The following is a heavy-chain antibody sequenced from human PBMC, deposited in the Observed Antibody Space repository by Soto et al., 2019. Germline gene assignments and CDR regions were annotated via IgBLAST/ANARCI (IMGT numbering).Heavy chain of an antibody. J-gene: IGHJ4*02. D-gene: IGHD3-16*02. CDR3: ARDTAAITFGGVIFFDY. Sequence: EVQLVESGGGLVQPGGSLRLSCAASGFTFSSYSMNWVRQAPGKGLEWVSYISSSSSTICYADSVKGRFTISRDNAKNSLYLQMNSLRDEDTAVYYCARDTAAITFGGVIFFDYWGQGTLVTVSS. CDR1: GFTFSSYS. CDR2: ISSSSSTI. V-gene: IGHV3-48*02.